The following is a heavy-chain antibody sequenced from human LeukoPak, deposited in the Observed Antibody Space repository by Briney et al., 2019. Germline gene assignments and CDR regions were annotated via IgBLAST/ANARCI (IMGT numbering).Heavy chain of an antibody. CDR1: GYTFTGYY. V-gene: IGHV1-2*02. J-gene: IGHJ4*02. Sequence: GASVKVSCKASGYTFTGYYMHWVRHTPAQGLECMGWINPNSGGTNYAQKFQGRVTMTRDTSISTAYMELSRLRSDDTAVYYCARDPRWLQSTVFDYWGQGTLVTVSS. D-gene: IGHD5-24*01. CDR3: ARDPRWLQSTVFDY. CDR2: INPNSGGT.